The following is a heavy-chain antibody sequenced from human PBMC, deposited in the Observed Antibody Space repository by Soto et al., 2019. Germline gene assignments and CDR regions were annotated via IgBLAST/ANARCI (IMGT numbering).Heavy chain of an antibody. D-gene: IGHD6-13*01. CDR1: GGSISSYY. Sequence: SETLSLTCTVSGGSISSYYWNWIRQPPGKGLEWIGYIYYSGSTNYNPSLRSRVTISLDTSKNQFSLKLSSVTAADTAVYYCASSNIAAAGFYYYGMDVWGRGTTVTVSS. J-gene: IGHJ6*02. CDR2: IYYSGST. CDR3: ASSNIAAAGFYYYGMDV. V-gene: IGHV4-59*01.